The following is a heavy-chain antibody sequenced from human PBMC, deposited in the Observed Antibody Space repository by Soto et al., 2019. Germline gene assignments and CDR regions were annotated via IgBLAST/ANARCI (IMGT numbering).Heavy chain of an antibody. V-gene: IGHV1-8*01. J-gene: IGHJ6*02. CDR2: MNPNSGNT. D-gene: IGHD4-17*01. Sequence: QVQLVQSGAEVKKPGASVKVSCKASGYTFTSYDINWVRQATGQGLVWMGWMNPNSGNTGYAQKFQGRVTMTRNTSISTSYMELSSRRSEDTAVYYCARYYGDSYYYYGMDVGGQGTTVSVSS. CDR1: GYTFTSYD. CDR3: ARYYGDSYYYYGMDV.